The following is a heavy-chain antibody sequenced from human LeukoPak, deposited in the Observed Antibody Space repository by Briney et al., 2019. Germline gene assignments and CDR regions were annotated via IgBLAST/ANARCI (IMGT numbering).Heavy chain of an antibody. D-gene: IGHD1-26*01. CDR2: IYHSGST. J-gene: IGHJ3*02. Sequence: SQTLSLTCAVSGVSISSGGYSWSWIRQPPGKGLEWIGYIYHSGSTYYNPSLKSRVTISVDRSKNQFSLKLSSVTAADTAVYYCARYVIVGAIGDAFDIWGQGTMVTVSS. CDR1: GVSISSGGYS. V-gene: IGHV4-30-2*01. CDR3: ARYVIVGAIGDAFDI.